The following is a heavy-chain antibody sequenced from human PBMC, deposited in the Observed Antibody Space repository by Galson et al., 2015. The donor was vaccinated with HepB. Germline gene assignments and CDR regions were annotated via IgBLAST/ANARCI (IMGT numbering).Heavy chain of an antibody. J-gene: IGHJ5*02. Sequence: SVKVSCKASGGTFSSYAISWARQAPGQGLEWMGRINPNSGGTNYAQKFQGRVTMTRDTSISTAYMELSRLRSDDTAVYYCARLAWFDPWGQGTLVTVSS. V-gene: IGHV1-2*06. CDR3: ARLAWFDP. CDR1: GGTFSSYA. CDR2: INPNSGGT.